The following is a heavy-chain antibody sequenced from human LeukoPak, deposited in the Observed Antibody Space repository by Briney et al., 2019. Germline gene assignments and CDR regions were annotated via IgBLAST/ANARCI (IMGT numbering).Heavy chain of an antibody. CDR1: GFTFRSYW. CDR2: ISGSGGST. Sequence: GGSLRLSRAASGFTFRSYWMSWVRQAPGKGLEWVSVISGSGGSTYYADSVKGRFTISRDNSKNTLSLQMNSLRAEDTAVYYCARGGDFWSGYSRGYYMDVWGKGTTVTVSS. CDR3: ARGGDFWSGYSRGYYMDV. D-gene: IGHD3-3*01. V-gene: IGHV3-23*01. J-gene: IGHJ6*03.